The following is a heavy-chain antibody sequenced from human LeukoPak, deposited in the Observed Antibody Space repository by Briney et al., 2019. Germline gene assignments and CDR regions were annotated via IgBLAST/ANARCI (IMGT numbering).Heavy chain of an antibody. CDR3: ARGEGVVVPAAVDY. CDR2: FDPEDGET. D-gene: IGHD2-2*01. CDR1: GYTLTELS. J-gene: IGHJ4*02. V-gene: IGHV1-24*01. Sequence: ASVKNSCKVSGYTLTELSMHWVRQAPGKGLEWMGGFDPEDGETIYAQKFQGRVTMTEDTSTDTAYMELSSLRSEDTAVYYCARGEGVVVPAAVDYWGQGTLVTVSS.